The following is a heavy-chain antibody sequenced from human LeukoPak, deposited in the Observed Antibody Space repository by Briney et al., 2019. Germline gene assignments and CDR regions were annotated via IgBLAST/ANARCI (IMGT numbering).Heavy chain of an antibody. CDR2: IYHSGST. V-gene: IGHV4-30-2*01. J-gene: IGHJ4*02. D-gene: IGHD1-26*01. CDR1: GGSISSGGYS. Sequence: SETLSLTCAVSGGSISSGGYSWSWIRQPPGKGLEWIGYIYHSGSTYYNPSLKSRVTISVDRSKNQFSLKLSSVTAADTAVYYCARGEVHLGFDYWGQRTLVTVSS. CDR3: ARGEVHLGFDY.